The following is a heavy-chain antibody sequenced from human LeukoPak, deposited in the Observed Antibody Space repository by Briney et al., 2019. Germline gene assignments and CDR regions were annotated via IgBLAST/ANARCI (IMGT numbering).Heavy chain of an antibody. CDR3: ARGKDYYDSSGFFFYAVDI. J-gene: IGHJ3*02. D-gene: IGHD3-22*01. CDR2: IYNSGST. V-gene: IGHV4-59*01. CDR1: GGSITSDS. Sequence: SETLSLTCTVSGGSITSDSWSWIRQPPGKGLDWIGYIYNSGSTISHPSLKSRVTLSVDTSKNQISLKLTSVTAADTAVYYCARGKDYYDSSGFFFYAVDIWGQGTMVSVSS.